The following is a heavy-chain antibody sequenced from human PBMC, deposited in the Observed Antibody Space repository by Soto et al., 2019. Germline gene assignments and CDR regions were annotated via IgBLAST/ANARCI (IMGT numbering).Heavy chain of an antibody. Sequence: PSETLSLTCTVSGDSIGGVGYWSWIRQFPGRGLEWIGCISSSGSTYYNPALNNRISLSLDTSQNQFSLKLLSVTAADTAIYYCARSGVTGIVIPSHWFDPWGQGTLDTVSS. CDR3: ARSGVTGIVIPSHWFDP. CDR2: ISSSGST. CDR1: GDSIGGVGY. V-gene: IGHV4-31*03. D-gene: IGHD2-21*02. J-gene: IGHJ5*02.